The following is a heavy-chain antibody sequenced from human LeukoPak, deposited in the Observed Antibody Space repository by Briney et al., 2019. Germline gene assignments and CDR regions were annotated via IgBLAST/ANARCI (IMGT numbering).Heavy chain of an antibody. CDR1: GFTFSNAW. CDR2: IKSKTDGGTT. CDR3: TTDLTRRCSSTSCYEDP. V-gene: IGHV3-15*01. J-gene: IGHJ5*02. D-gene: IGHD2-2*01. Sequence: PGGSLRLSCAASGFTFSNAWMSWVRQAPGKGLEWVGRIKSKTDGGTTDYAEPVKGRFTISRDDSKNTLYLQMNSLKTEDTAVYYCTTDLTRRCSSTSCYEDPWGQGTLVTVSS.